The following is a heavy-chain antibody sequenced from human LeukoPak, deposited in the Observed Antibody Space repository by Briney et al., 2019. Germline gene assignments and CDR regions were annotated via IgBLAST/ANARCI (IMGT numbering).Heavy chain of an antibody. D-gene: IGHD5-18*01. J-gene: IGHJ4*02. Sequence: ASVKVSCKASGYTFTSYYIHWVRQAPGQGLEWMGWISTYNGNTNYAHKLQGRVTMTTDTSTSTAYMDLRSLRSDDTAVYYCARGSSYGFSMGYWGQGTLVTVSS. CDR1: GYTFTSYY. CDR2: ISTYNGNT. CDR3: ARGSSYGFSMGY. V-gene: IGHV1-18*04.